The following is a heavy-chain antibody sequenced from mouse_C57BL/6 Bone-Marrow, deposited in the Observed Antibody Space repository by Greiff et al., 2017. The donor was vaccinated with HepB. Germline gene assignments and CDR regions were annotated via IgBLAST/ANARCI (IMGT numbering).Heavy chain of an antibody. J-gene: IGHJ2*01. CDR1: GYTFTSYW. V-gene: IGHV1-55*01. CDR3: APYYYGSSYFDY. Sequence: QVQLKQSGAELVKPGASVKMSCKASGYTFTSYWITWVKQRPGQGLEWIGDIYPGSGSTNYNEKFKSKATLTVDTSSSTAYMQLSSLTSEDSAVYYCAPYYYGSSYFDYWGQGTTLTVSS. CDR2: IYPGSGST. D-gene: IGHD1-1*01.